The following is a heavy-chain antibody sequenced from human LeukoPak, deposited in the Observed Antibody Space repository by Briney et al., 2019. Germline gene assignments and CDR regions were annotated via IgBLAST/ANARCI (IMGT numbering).Heavy chain of an antibody. J-gene: IGHJ3*02. D-gene: IGHD1-7*01. CDR3: ARKYNWNYAGDAFDI. Sequence: PSQTLSLTCTVSGGSISSGDYYWSWIRQPPGKGLEWIWYIYYSGSTYYNPSLKSRVTISVDTSKNQFSLKLSSVTAADTAVYYCARKYNWNYAGDAFDIWGQGTMVTVSS. V-gene: IGHV4-30-4*01. CDR1: GGSISSGDYY. CDR2: IYYSGST.